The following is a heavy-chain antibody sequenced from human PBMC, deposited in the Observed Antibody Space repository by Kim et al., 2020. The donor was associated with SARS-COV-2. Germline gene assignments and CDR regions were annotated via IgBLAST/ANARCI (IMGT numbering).Heavy chain of an antibody. V-gene: IGHV3-30-3*01. CDR2: ISYDGSNK. Sequence: GRSLRLSCAASGFTFSSYSMHWVRQAPGKGLEWVAVISYDGSNKYYADAVNGRFTISRDNSKNTLYLQMNSLRVEDTAVYYCARGSSGSYYGMDVWGQGTTVTVSS. D-gene: IGHD1-26*01. J-gene: IGHJ6*02. CDR3: ARGSSGSYYGMDV. CDR1: GFTFSSYS.